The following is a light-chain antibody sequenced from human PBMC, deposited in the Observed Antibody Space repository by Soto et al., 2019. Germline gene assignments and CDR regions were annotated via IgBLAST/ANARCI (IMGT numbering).Light chain of an antibody. V-gene: IGKV3-15*01. Sequence: EIVMTQSPATLSGSPGERATLSWGASQSVSSKLAWYQQKPGQAPRLLIYGASTRATGIPARFSGSGSATEFTLPISSLQSEDFAVYYCQQYNNWPPWTSGQGTKVDIK. J-gene: IGKJ1*01. CDR3: QQYNNWPPWT. CDR2: GAS. CDR1: QSVSSK.